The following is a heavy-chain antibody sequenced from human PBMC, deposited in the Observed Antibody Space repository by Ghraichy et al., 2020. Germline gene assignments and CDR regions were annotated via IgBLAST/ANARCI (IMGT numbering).Heavy chain of an antibody. CDR1: GFTFSSYG. Sequence: GGSLRLSCAASGFTFSSYGMHWVRQAPGKGLEWVAFIRYDGSNKYYADSVKGRFTISRDNSKNTLYLQMNSLRAEDTAVYYCAKDPGAHALIAVAGTHWGQGTLVTVSS. D-gene: IGHD6-19*01. V-gene: IGHV3-30*02. CDR3: AKDPGAHALIAVAGTH. CDR2: IRYDGSNK. J-gene: IGHJ4*02.